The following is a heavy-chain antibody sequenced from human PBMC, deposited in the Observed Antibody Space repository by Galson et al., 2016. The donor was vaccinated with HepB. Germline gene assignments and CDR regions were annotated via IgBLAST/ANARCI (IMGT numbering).Heavy chain of an antibody. V-gene: IGHV3-48*02. D-gene: IGHD3-10*01. Sequence: SLRLSCAASGFAFNTYSINWVRQAPGRGLGWVSYISGSSSTIYYADSVQGRFTISRDNARNSLYLQMDRLRDEDTAVYYCASSYSYGWGSYLPPNYFDYWGQGTLVTVSS. CDR1: GFAFNTYS. CDR2: ISGSSSTI. CDR3: ASSYSYGWGSYLPPNYFDY. J-gene: IGHJ4*02.